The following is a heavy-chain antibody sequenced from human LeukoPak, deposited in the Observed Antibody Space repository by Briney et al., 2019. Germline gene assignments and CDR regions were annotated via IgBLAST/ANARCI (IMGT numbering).Heavy chain of an antibody. D-gene: IGHD3-22*01. J-gene: IGHJ4*02. CDR2: INKDGSVT. Sequence: PGGSLRLSCAASGFTFSSSWIHWVRQAPGKGLVWVSRINKDGSVTDYAESVKGRFSISRDNSKNTLYLQMNSLRDEDTAVYYCAKHYYDTSGTPRYFDYWGQGTLVTVSS. CDR1: GFTFSSSW. V-gene: IGHV3-74*01. CDR3: AKHYYDTSGTPRYFDY.